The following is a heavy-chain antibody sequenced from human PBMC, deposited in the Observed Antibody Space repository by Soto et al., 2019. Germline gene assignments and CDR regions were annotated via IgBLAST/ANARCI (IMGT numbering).Heavy chain of an antibody. Sequence: EVQLVESGGGLVQPGGSLRLSCAASGFTFSSYWMSWVRQAPGKGLEWVANIKQDGSEKYYVDSVKGRFTISRDNAKNSLYLQMNSLRAEDTAVYYCARDLYSSSWYGSLSYGMDVWGQGTTVTVSS. V-gene: IGHV3-7*01. CDR1: GFTFSSYW. D-gene: IGHD6-13*01. CDR2: IKQDGSEK. J-gene: IGHJ6*02. CDR3: ARDLYSSSWYGSLSYGMDV.